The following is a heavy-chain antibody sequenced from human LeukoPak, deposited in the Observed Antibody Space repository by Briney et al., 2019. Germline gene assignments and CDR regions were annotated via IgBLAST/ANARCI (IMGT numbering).Heavy chain of an antibody. CDR3: ARGKWNRPGYMVV. V-gene: IGHV1-69*05. CDR1: VGTFSSYA. D-gene: IGHD1-1*01. Sequence: ASVKVSCKASVGTFSSYAVSWVRQAPGQGLECLGGIIPIIGAANYAQNFQGRVTITTGASTTTAYMRMSRLRSEDTAVYYCARGKWNRPGYMVVWGKGTTVTVSS. CDR2: IIPIIGAA. J-gene: IGHJ6*03.